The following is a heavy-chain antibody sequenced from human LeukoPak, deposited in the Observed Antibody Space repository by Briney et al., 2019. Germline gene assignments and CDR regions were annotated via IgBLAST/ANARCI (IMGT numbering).Heavy chain of an antibody. CDR3: ARGHRGGYDKYCDY. Sequence: RGASVKVSCKASGYTFTMYYIHWVRQAPGQGLEWMGWMNPNSGNTGYAQKFQGRVTMTRNTSISTAYMELSSLRSEDTAVYYCARGHRGGYDKYCDYWGQGTLVTVSS. J-gene: IGHJ4*02. V-gene: IGHV1-8*01. D-gene: IGHD5-12*01. CDR2: MNPNSGNT. CDR1: GYTFTMYY.